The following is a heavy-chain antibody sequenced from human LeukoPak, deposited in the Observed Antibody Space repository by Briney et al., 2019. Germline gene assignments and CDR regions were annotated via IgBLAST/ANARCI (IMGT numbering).Heavy chain of an antibody. J-gene: IGHJ6*03. CDR2: ISSSSSYI. D-gene: IGHD6-25*01. CDR1: GFTFSSYS. V-gene: IGHV3-21*01. CDR3: ARDRGRYYMDV. Sequence: GGSLRLSCAASGFTFSSYSMNWVRQAPGKGLEWVSSISSSSSYIYYADSVKGRFTISRDNSKNTLYLQMNSLRAEDTAVYYCARDRGRYYMDVWGKGTTVTISS.